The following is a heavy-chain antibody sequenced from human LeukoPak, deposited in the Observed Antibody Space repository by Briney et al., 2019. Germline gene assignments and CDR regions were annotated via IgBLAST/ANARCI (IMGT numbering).Heavy chain of an antibody. V-gene: IGHV3-30*04. CDR3: ARVHSSGWYFGSAFDI. J-gene: IGHJ3*02. CDR2: ISYDGSDK. Sequence: GGSLRLSCAASGFTFRSYAMHWVRQAPGKGLEWVAVISYDGSDKYYGDSVKGRFTISRDNSKNTLYVQMNSLRAEDTAVYYCARVHSSGWYFGSAFDIWGQGTMVTVSS. CDR1: GFTFRSYA. D-gene: IGHD6-19*01.